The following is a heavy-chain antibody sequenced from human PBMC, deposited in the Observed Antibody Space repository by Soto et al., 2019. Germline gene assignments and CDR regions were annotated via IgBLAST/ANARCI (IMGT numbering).Heavy chain of an antibody. CDR2: ISSNGGST. D-gene: IGHD2-15*01. J-gene: IGHJ1*01. V-gene: IGHV3-64*04. CDR3: TSYSSGYCSGGSCYG. CDR1: GFTFSSYA. Sequence: GGSLRLSCSASGFTFSSYAMHWVRQAPGKGLEYVSAISSNGGSTYYADSVKGRFTISRDNSKNTLYLQMNSPKIEDTAVYYCTSYSSGYCSGGSCYGWGQGTLVTVSS.